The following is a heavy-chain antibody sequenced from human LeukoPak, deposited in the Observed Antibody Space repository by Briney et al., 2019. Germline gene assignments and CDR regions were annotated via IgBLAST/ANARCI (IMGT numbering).Heavy chain of an antibody. CDR1: GFTFDDYG. D-gene: IGHD6-13*01. J-gene: IGHJ4*02. CDR3: ARAGSSSWGTVDY. V-gene: IGHV3-20*04. Sequence: PGGSLRLSCAASGFTFDDYGMSWVRQAPGQGRKGVTGINCNGGSTGYADSVKGRFSISRDNAKNSLSLQMNSLRAEDTALYYSARAGSSSWGTVDYWGQGTLVTVSS. CDR2: INCNGGST.